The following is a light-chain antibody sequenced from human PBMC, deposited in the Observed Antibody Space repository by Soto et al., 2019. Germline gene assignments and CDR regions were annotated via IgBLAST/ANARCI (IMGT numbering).Light chain of an antibody. CDR3: SSHTTSGTLV. CDR1: SSDIGGSTY. V-gene: IGLV2-14*01. J-gene: IGLJ3*02. Sequence: QSALTQPASVSASPGQSIPISCTGTSSDIGGSTYVSWYQQHPGKAPKLMIYEVSNRPSGVSNRFSGSKSGNTASLTISGLRAEDEAEYYCSSHTTSGTLVFGGGTKLTVL. CDR2: EVS.